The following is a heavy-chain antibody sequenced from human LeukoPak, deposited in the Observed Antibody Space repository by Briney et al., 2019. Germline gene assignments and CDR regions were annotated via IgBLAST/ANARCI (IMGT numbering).Heavy chain of an antibody. J-gene: IGHJ6*03. CDR3: AKYEGSTSIYYYYYIDV. CDR1: GFTFSSYA. Sequence: PGGSLRLSCAASGFTFSSYAMSWVRQAPGKGLEWVSAISGSGGSTYYADSVKGRFTISRDNSKNTLYLQMNSLRAEDTAVYYCAKYEGSTSIYYYYYIDVWGKGTTVTVSS. CDR2: ISGSGGST. D-gene: IGHD2-2*01. V-gene: IGHV3-23*01.